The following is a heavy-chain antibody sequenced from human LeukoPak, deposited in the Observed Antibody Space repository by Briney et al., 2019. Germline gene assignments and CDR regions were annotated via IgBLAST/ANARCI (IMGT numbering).Heavy chain of an antibody. Sequence: GASVKVSCKASGYTFTSYAMHWVRQAPGQRLEWMGWINAGNGNTKYSQKFQGRVTITADESTSTAYMELSSLRSEDTAVYYCASLFYSGTAGYWGQGTLVTVSS. J-gene: IGHJ4*02. V-gene: IGHV1-3*01. CDR2: INAGNGNT. D-gene: IGHD3-10*01. CDR1: GYTFTSYA. CDR3: ASLFYSGTAGY.